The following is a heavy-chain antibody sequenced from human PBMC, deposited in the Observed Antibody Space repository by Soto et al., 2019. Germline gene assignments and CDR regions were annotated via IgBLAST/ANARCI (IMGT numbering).Heavy chain of an antibody. CDR2: IDWDDDK. Sequence: GSGPTLVNPTQTLTLTCTFSGFSLSTSGMCLNWIRQPPGKALEWLALIDWDDDKYYTTSLKTRLTISKDISKNQVVLTMTNMDPVDTATYFCARAPRTWAGGMDVWGQGTTVTVSS. CDR3: ARAPRTWAGGMDV. CDR1: GFSLSTSGMC. D-gene: IGHD3-10*01. V-gene: IGHV2-70*01. J-gene: IGHJ6*02.